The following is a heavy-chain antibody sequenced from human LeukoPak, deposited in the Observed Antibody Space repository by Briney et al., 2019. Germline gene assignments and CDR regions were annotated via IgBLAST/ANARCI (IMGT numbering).Heavy chain of an antibody. CDR2: ISSSSYI. D-gene: IGHD5-12*01. J-gene: IGHJ4*02. V-gene: IGHV3-21*01. Sequence: PGGPLRLSCAASGFTFSSYSMNWVRQAPGKGLEWVSSISSSSYIYYADSVKGRFTISRDNAKNSLYLQMNSLRAEDTAVYYCARGGYSGYDYVSWGQGTLVTVSS. CDR1: GFTFSSYS. CDR3: ARGGYSGYDYVS.